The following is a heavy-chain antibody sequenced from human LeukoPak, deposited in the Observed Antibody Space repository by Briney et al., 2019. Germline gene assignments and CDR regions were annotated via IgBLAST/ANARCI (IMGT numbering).Heavy chain of an antibody. CDR3: ARGGVRYQLLNWFDP. J-gene: IGHJ5*02. CDR2: VYPSGST. V-gene: IGHV4-4*02. D-gene: IGHD2-2*01. CDR1: GDSISNSNW. Sequence: SETLSLTCAVSGDSISNSNWWTWIRQPPGKGLEWIGEVYPSGSTNYNPSLKSRVTISVDTSKNQLTLKLYSVTAADTAVYYCARGGVRYQLLNWFDPWGQGTLVTVSS.